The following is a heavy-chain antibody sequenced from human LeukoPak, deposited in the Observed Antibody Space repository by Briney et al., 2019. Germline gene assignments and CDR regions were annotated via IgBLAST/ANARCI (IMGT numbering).Heavy chain of an antibody. V-gene: IGHV3-74*01. CDR1: GFTFSSYN. CDR3: ARDLDGYRSGNGA. Sequence: GGSLRLSCAASGFTFSSYNMNWVRPAPGKGLVWVSRINTDGSSTDYADSVKGRFTISRDNAKNTLYLQMNSLRAEDTAVYYCARDLDGYRSGNGAWGQGTLVTVSS. CDR2: INTDGSST. J-gene: IGHJ5*02. D-gene: IGHD5-12*01.